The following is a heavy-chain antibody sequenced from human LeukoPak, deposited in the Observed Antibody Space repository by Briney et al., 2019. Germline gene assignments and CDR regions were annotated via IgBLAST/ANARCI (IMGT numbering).Heavy chain of an antibody. CDR2: IHSGDTA. V-gene: IGHV3-66*01. CDR1: GFSVRSNY. CDR3: ARVAGDYAEYYFDF. J-gene: IGHJ4*02. D-gene: IGHD4-17*01. Sequence: QPGGSLRLSCAASGFSVRSNYMSWVRQAPGKGLKWVSVIHSGDTAYFADSVKGVFTISRDNSKNTLYLQMNNLRAEDTAVYYCARVAGDYAEYYFDFWGQGTLVTVSS.